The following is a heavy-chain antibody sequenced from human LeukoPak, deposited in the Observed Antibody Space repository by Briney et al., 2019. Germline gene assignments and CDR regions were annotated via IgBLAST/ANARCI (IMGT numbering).Heavy chain of an antibody. CDR2: ISGSGGST. CDR3: AKDLRLVRWELLPPLSDY. J-gene: IGHJ4*02. CDR1: GFTFSSYA. D-gene: IGHD1-26*01. V-gene: IGHV3-23*01. Sequence: GGSLRLSCAASGFTFSSYAMSWVRQAPGKGLEWVSAISGSGGSTYYADSVKGRFTISRDNSKNTLYLQMNSLRAEDTAVYYCAKDLRLVRWELLPPLSDYWGQGTLVTVSS.